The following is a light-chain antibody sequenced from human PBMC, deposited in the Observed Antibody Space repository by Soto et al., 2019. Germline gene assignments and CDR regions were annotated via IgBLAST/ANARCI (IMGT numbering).Light chain of an antibody. CDR3: QSYDSSLSGSEV. J-gene: IGLJ1*01. Sequence: QPVLTQPPSVSGAPGQRATISCTGSSSNIGAGHDVHWYQHLPGTAPKLLIYGNGNRPSGVPDRFSGSKSGTSASLAITGLQAEDEADYYCQSYDSSLSGSEVFGTGTKLTVL. CDR1: SSNIGAGHD. V-gene: IGLV1-40*01. CDR2: GNG.